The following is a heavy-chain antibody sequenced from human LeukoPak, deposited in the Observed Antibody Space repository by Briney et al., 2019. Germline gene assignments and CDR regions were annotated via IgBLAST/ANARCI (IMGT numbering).Heavy chain of an antibody. D-gene: IGHD6-19*01. V-gene: IGHV3-23*01. CDR1: GFTFTSYA. CDR2: IRSNGDNT. CDR3: AKDRGSGWYRLEF. Sequence: ARSLRLSCAASGFTFTSYAMSWVRQAPGKGLEWVSGIRSNGDNTYNADSVKRRFTITRDNSKNTLYLQMNSMRAEDTAVYYCAKDRGSGWYRLEFRGQGTMVTVSS. J-gene: IGHJ4*02.